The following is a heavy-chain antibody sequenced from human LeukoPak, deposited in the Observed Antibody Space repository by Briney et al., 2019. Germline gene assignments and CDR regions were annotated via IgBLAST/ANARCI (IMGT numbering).Heavy chain of an antibody. CDR3: ARDYGDYGPFDY. J-gene: IGHJ4*02. D-gene: IGHD4-17*01. CDR2: INSDGSST. CDR1: GFTFSSYW. Sequence: PGGSLRLSCAASGFTFSSYWMQWVRQAPGKGLVWVSRINSDGSSTSYADSVKGRFTISRDNAKNTLYLQMNSLRAEDTAVYYCARDYGDYGPFDYWGQGTLVTVSS. V-gene: IGHV3-74*01.